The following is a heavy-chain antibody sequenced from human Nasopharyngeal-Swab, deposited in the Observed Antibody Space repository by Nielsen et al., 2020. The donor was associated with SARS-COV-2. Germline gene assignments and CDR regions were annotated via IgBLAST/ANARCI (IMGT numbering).Heavy chain of an antibody. Sequence: SETLSLTCTVSGGSISSYYWSWIRQHPGKGLEWIGYIYYSGSTYYNPSLKSRVTISVDTSKNQFSLKLSSVTAADTAVYYCAREVVPAAIPYYYYGTDVWGQGTTVTASS. J-gene: IGHJ6*02. CDR1: GGSISSYY. CDR3: AREVVPAAIPYYYYGTDV. D-gene: IGHD2-2*01. CDR2: IYYSGST. V-gene: IGHV4-59*06.